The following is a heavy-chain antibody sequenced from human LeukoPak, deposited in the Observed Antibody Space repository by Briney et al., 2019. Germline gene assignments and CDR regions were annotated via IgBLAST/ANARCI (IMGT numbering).Heavy chain of an antibody. CDR2: IYYSGST. Sequence: SETLSLTCTVSGGSISSYYWSWIRQPPGKGLEWIGYIYYSGSTNYNPSLKCRVTISVDTSKNQFSLKLSSVTAADTAVYYCARVKGDGYNYGEIDYWGQGTLVTVSS. CDR3: ARVKGDGYNYGEIDY. J-gene: IGHJ4*02. D-gene: IGHD5-24*01. CDR1: GGSISSYY. V-gene: IGHV4-59*01.